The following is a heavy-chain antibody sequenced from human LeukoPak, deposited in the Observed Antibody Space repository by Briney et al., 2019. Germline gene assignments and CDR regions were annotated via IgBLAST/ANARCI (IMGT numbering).Heavy chain of an antibody. CDR3: ARVSSSWYFYYYGMDV. CDR1: GGSISSYY. J-gene: IGHJ6*04. D-gene: IGHD6-13*01. CDR2: IYYSGST. V-gene: IGHV4-59*01. Sequence: SETLSLTCTVSGGSISSYYWSWIRQPRGKGLEWIGYIYYSGSTNYNPSLKSRVTISVDTSKNQFSLKLSSVTAADTAVYYCARVSSSWYFYYYGMDVWGKGTTVTVSS.